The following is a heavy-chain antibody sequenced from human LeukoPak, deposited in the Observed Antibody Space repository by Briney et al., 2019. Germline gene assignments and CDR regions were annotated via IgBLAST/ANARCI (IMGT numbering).Heavy chain of an antibody. CDR3: ARVPRRPYCSGGSCYSGNYYYGMDV. CDR1: GGSFSGYY. D-gene: IGHD2-15*01. V-gene: IGHV4-34*01. Sequence: NSSETLSLTCAVYGGSFSGYYWSWIRQPPGKGLEWIGEINHSGSTNYNPSLKSRVTISVDTSKNQFSLKLSSVTAADTAVYYCARVPRRPYCSGGSCYSGNYYYGMDVWGQGTTVTVSS. CDR2: INHSGST. J-gene: IGHJ6*02.